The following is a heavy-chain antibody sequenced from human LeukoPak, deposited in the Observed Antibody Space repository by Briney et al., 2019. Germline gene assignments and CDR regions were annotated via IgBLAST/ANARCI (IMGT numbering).Heavy chain of an antibody. V-gene: IGHV4-30-2*01. CDR1: GGSISSGGYS. D-gene: IGHD4-17*01. J-gene: IGHJ4*02. CDR2: IYHSGST. Sequence: NPSETLSLTCAVSGGSISSGGYSWSWIRQPPGKGLEWIGYIYHSGSTYYNPSLKSRVTISVDRSKNQFSLKLSSVTAADTAVYYCARDTRNDYGDYQLDYWGQGTLVTVSS. CDR3: ARDTRNDYGDYQLDY.